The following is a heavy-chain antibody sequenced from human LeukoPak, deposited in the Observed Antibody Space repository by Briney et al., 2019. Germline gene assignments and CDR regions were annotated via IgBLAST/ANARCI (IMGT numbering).Heavy chain of an antibody. CDR1: GGSFSGYY. D-gene: IGHD3-22*01. Sequence: PSETPSLTCAVYGGSFSGYYWSWIRQPPGKGLEWIGEINHSGSTNYNPSLKSRVTISVDTSKNQFSLKLSSVTAADTAVYYCARVTGYMIEDYFDSWGQGTLVTVSS. J-gene: IGHJ4*02. CDR2: INHSGST. CDR3: ARVTGYMIEDYFDS. V-gene: IGHV4-34*01.